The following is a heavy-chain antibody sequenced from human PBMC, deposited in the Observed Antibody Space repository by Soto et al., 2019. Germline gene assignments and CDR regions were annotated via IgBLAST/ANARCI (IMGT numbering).Heavy chain of an antibody. CDR3: ARGHYYYGMDV. Sequence: SETLSLTCTVSNGSVSSGTYSWSWVRQPPGKGLEWIGYIYYSGTTYYTPSLKSRLAMSMDRANDHFSLNLTSVTAADTAVYFCARGHYYYGMDVWGQGITVTVSS. CDR1: NGSVSSGTYS. CDR2: IYYSGTT. J-gene: IGHJ6*02. V-gene: IGHV4-30-2*01.